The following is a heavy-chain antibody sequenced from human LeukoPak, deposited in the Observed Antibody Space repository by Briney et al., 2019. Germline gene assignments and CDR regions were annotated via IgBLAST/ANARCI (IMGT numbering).Heavy chain of an antibody. J-gene: IGHJ4*02. CDR3: AAATPSKEPIAAAGTGDY. D-gene: IGHD6-13*01. CDR2: IVVGSGNT. V-gene: IGHV1-58*02. Sequence: SVKVSCKASGFTFTSSAMQWVRQARGQRLEWIGWIVVGSGNTNYAQKFQERVTITRDMSTSTAYMELSSLRSEDTAVYYCAAATPSKEPIAAAGTGDYWGQGTLVTVSS. CDR1: GFTFTSSA.